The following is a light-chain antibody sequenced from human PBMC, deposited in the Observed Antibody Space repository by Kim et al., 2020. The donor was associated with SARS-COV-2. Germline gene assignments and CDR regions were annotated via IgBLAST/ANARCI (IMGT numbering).Light chain of an antibody. CDR1: SGHTNDA. Sequence: ASGRLICTLDSGHTNDAIAWQQQQQEKGPRFLMKVNSDGSHNKGDGIPDRFSGSSSGAERYLTISSLQSEDEADYYCQTWGYHFRVFGGGTKVTVL. J-gene: IGLJ3*02. CDR3: QTWGYHFRV. V-gene: IGLV4-69*01. CDR2: VNSDGSH.